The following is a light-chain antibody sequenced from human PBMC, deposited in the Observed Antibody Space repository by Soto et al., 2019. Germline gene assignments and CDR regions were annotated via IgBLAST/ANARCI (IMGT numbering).Light chain of an antibody. J-gene: IGKJ4*01. CDR1: QSVLYNGNNKNY. Sequence: DIVMTQSPDSLAVSLGERATINCKSSQSVLYNGNNKNYLAWYQQKPGQPPKLLIYWASTRESGVPDRVSGSGSGTDFNLTISSLQAEDVAVYFCQQYYNSPLTFGGGTKVEIK. CDR3: QQYYNSPLT. CDR2: WAS. V-gene: IGKV4-1*01.